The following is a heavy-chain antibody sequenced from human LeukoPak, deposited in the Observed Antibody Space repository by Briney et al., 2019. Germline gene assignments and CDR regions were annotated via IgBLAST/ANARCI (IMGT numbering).Heavy chain of an antibody. V-gene: IGHV4-34*01. CDR3: AREFGYAVISLDY. CDR1: GGSFSGYY. J-gene: IGHJ4*02. D-gene: IGHD5-12*01. Sequence: PSETLSLTCAVYGGSFSGYYWSWIRQPPGKGLEWIGEINHSGSTNYNPSLKSRVTISVDTSKNQFSLKLSSVTAADTAVYYCAREFGYAVISLDYWGQGTLVTVPS. CDR2: INHSGST.